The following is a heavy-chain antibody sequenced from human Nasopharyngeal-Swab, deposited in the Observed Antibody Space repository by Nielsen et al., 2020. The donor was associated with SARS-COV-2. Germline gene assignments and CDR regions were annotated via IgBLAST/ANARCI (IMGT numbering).Heavy chain of an antibody. CDR1: GFTFSSYE. CDR2: ISSSGSTI. D-gene: IGHD3-10*01. CDR3: AIRGYGSGSYRLYYYYGMDV. Sequence: GESLKISCAASGFTFSSYEMNWVRQAPGKGLEWVSYISSSGSTIYYADSVKGRLTISRDNAKNSLYLQMNSLRAEDTAVYYCAIRGYGSGSYRLYYYYGMDVWGQGTTVTVSS. J-gene: IGHJ6*02. V-gene: IGHV3-48*03.